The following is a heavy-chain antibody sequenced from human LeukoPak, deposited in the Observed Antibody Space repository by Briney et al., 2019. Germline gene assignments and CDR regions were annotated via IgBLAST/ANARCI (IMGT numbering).Heavy chain of an antibody. J-gene: IGHJ6*02. V-gene: IGHV1-8*01. Sequence: ASVKVSCKASGYTFTSYAIHWVRQAPGQRLEWMGWMNPNSGNTGYAQKFQGRVTMTRNTSISTAYMELSSLRSEDTAVYYCARWEQPLYYYYGMDVWGQGTTVTVSS. D-gene: IGHD1-26*01. CDR2: MNPNSGNT. CDR1: GYTFTSYA. CDR3: ARWEQPLYYYYGMDV.